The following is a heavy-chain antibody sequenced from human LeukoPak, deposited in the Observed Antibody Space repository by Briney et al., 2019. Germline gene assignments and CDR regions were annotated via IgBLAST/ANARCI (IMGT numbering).Heavy chain of an antibody. V-gene: IGHV4-59*08. Sequence: QSSETLSLTCTVSGGSISSYYWSWIRQPPGKGLEWIGYIYYSGSTNYNPSLKSRVTISVDTSKNQFSLKLSSVTAADTAVYYCARGRSSRWFDPWGQGTLVTVSS. CDR3: ARGRSSRWFDP. CDR2: IYYSGST. D-gene: IGHD2-15*01. CDR1: GGSISSYY. J-gene: IGHJ5*02.